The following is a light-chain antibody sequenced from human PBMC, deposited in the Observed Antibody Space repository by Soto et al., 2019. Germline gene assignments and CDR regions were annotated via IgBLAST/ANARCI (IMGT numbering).Light chain of an antibody. Sequence: DIVMTQSPATLSVSPGERATLSCRASQNVSSNLAWYQQKPGQAPRLLLYGASTRATGFPARFSGSGSGTDFTLTISSLQSEDLAIYYCLQYNNWPHAYTFGPGTKVDI. V-gene: IGKV3-15*01. CDR2: GAS. CDR3: LQYNNWPHAYT. CDR1: QNVSSN. J-gene: IGKJ3*01.